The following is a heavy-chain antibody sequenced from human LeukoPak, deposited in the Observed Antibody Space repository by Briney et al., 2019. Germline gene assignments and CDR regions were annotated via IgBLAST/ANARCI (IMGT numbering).Heavy chain of an antibody. Sequence: SCKASGYTFTSYYIHWVRQAPGKGLEWVAVISYDGSKKYYADSVKGRLTISRDNSKNTLYLQMNSLRAEDTAVYYCARGSKWFGELIRRGEYYFDYWGQGTLVTVSS. D-gene: IGHD3-10*01. J-gene: IGHJ4*02. CDR2: ISYDGSKK. CDR1: GYTFTSYY. CDR3: ARGSKWFGELIRRGEYYFDY. V-gene: IGHV3-30*04.